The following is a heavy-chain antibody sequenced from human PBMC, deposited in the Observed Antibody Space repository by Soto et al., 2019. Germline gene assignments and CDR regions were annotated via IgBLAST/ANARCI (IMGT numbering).Heavy chain of an antibody. CDR1: GFSLSTSGVG. CDR2: IYWDDDK. CDR3: AHSLVVVVAGRLVEWFDP. V-gene: IGHV2-5*02. Sequence: SGPTLVKPTQTLTLTCTFSGFSLSTSGVGVGWIRQPPGKALEWLALIYWDDDKRYSPSLKSRLTITKDTSKNQVVLTMTNMDPVDTATYYCAHSLVVVVAGRLVEWFDPWGQGTLVTVSS. J-gene: IGHJ5*02. D-gene: IGHD2-15*01.